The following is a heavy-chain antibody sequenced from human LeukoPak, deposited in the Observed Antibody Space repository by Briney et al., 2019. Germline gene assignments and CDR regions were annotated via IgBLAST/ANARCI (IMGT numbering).Heavy chain of an antibody. CDR2: ISDGGSDE. CDR1: GFTFSNYA. Sequence: GGSLRLSCAVSGFTFSNYAMHWVRQAPGKGLEWVAIISDGGSDEYYAESVKGRFTISRDNSKDTLFLQMNSLRPEDAAVYCCARTAAGTSRYWGQGTLVTVSS. V-gene: IGHV3-30-3*01. D-gene: IGHD6-13*01. J-gene: IGHJ4*02. CDR3: ARTAAGTSRY.